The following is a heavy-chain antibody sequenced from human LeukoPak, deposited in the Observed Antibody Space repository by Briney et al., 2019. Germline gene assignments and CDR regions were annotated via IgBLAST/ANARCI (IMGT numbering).Heavy chain of an antibody. CDR1: GYTFTSHY. Sequence: ASVKVSCKASGYTFTSHYIHWVRQAPGQGLEWMGIINPGGGTTTYAQKFQGRVTMTRDTSTSTVNMGLSSLRSEDTAVYYCARDEAYCSGGRCYPFDYWGQGTLVTVSS. V-gene: IGHV1-46*01. D-gene: IGHD2-15*01. CDR2: INPGGGTT. CDR3: ARDEAYCSGGRCYPFDY. J-gene: IGHJ4*02.